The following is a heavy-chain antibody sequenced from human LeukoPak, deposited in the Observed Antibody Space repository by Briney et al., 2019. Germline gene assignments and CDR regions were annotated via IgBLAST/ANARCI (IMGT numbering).Heavy chain of an antibody. CDR3: ARVRPDSSGYFDY. CDR1: GYTFTSYA. Sequence: VASVKVSCKASGYTFTSYARNWVRQAPGQGLEWMGWINPNSGGTNYAQKFQGRVTMTRDTSISTAYMELSRLRSDDTAVYYCARVRPDSSGYFDYWGQGTLVTVSS. CDR2: INPNSGGT. J-gene: IGHJ4*02. V-gene: IGHV1-2*02. D-gene: IGHD3-22*01.